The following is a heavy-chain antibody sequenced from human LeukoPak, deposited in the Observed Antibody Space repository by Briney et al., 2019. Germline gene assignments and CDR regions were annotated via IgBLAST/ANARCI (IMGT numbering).Heavy chain of an antibody. Sequence: ASVKVSCKASGYTFTSYDINWVRQATGRGLEWMGWMNPNSGNTGYAQKFQGRVTMTRNTSISTAYMELSSLRSEDTAVYYCAREIQLWSSYYFDYWGQGTLVTVSS. D-gene: IGHD5-18*01. CDR1: GYTFTSYD. V-gene: IGHV1-8*01. CDR3: AREIQLWSSYYFDY. J-gene: IGHJ4*02. CDR2: MNPNSGNT.